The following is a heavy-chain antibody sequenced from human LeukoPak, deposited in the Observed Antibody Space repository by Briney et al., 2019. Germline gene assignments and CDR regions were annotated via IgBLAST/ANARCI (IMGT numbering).Heavy chain of an antibody. J-gene: IGHJ4*02. CDR2: INPSGGST. CDR1: GYTFTSYY. CDR3: ARYYYDSSGYYVLDY. V-gene: IGHV1-46*03. Sequence: ASVKVSCKASGYTFTSYYMHWVRQAPGQGLEWMGIINPSGGSTSYAQKFQGRVTMTRGTSTSTVYMELSSLRSEDTAVYYCARYYYDSSGYYVLDYWGQGTLVTVSS. D-gene: IGHD3-22*01.